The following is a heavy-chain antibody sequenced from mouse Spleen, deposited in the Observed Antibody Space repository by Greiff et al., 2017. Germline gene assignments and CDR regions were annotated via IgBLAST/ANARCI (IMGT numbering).Heavy chain of an antibody. CDR2: ISYSGST. D-gene: IGHD2-2*01. J-gene: IGHJ4*01. V-gene: IGHV3-2*02. CDR3: ARKSGLDYAMDY. CDR1: GYSITSDYA. Sequence: EVKLVESGPGLVKPSQSLSLTCTVTGYSITSDYAWNWIRQFPGNKLEWMGYISYSGSTSYNPSLKSRISITRDTSKNQFFLQLNSVTTEDTATYYCARKSGLDYAMDYWGQGTSVTVSS.